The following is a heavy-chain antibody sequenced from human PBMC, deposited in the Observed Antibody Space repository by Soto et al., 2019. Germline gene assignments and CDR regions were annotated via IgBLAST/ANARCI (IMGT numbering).Heavy chain of an antibody. D-gene: IGHD3-22*01. Sequence: PSETLSLTCTVSGGSISNYYWSWIRQPAGKGLEWIGRVFSTGTTNYNPPLRTRVTMSVDTSKKQFSLRLRSVTAADTAVYYCARQYSSGAGWFDSWGQGTLVTVSS. CDR1: GGSISNYY. CDR3: ARQYSSGAGWFDS. V-gene: IGHV4-4*07. CDR2: VFSTGTT. J-gene: IGHJ5*01.